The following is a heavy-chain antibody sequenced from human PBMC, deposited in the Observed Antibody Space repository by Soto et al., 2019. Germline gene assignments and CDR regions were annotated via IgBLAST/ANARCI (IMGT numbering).Heavy chain of an antibody. D-gene: IGHD6-6*01. CDR3: ARIPEYSSSLHYYYYGMDV. V-gene: IGHV2-70*01. Sequence: SGPTLVNPTQTLTLTCTFSGFSLSTSGMCVSWIRQPPGKALEWLALIDWDDDKYYSTSLKTRLTISKDTSKNQVVLTMTNMDPVDTATYYCARIPEYSSSLHYYYYGMDVWGQGNTVTVSS. CDR2: IDWDDDK. J-gene: IGHJ6*02. CDR1: GFSLSTSGMC.